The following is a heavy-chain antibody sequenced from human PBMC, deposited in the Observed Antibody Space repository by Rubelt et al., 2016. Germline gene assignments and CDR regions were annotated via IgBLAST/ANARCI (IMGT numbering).Heavy chain of an antibody. J-gene: IGHJ6*02. Sequence: MHWVRQAPGQGLEWMGIINPSGGSTSYAQKFQGRVTMTRDTSISTAYMELSRLRSDDTAVYYCARVGCTSCYSYYYYGMDVWGQGTTVTVSS. V-gene: IGHV1-46*01. CDR2: INPSGGST. D-gene: IGHD2-2*02. CDR3: ARVGCTSCYSYYYYGMDV.